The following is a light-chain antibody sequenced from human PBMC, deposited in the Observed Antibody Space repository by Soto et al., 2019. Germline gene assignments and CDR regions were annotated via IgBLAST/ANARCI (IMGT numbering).Light chain of an antibody. V-gene: IGKV1-27*01. CDR2: AAS. CDR3: QKYNSAPRWT. Sequence: DIQMTQSPSSLSASVGDRVTITCRASQGISNYLAWYQQKPGKVPKLLIYAASTFQSGVPSRFSGSGTGTEFTVTISSLQPEDVATYYYQKYNSAPRWTFDQGTKVEIK. J-gene: IGKJ1*01. CDR1: QGISNY.